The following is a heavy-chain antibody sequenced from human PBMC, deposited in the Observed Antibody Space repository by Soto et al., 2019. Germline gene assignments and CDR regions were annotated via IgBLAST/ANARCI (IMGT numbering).Heavy chain of an antibody. D-gene: IGHD2-15*01. CDR3: AKDPSGGTLTVFDY. V-gene: IGHV3-23*01. CDR2: ITGGGGTT. CDR1: GFTFSSFA. Sequence: GGSLRLSCAASGFTFSSFAMSWVRQAPGKGLEWVSAITGGGGTTYYADSVKGRFTISRDNSKNTLYLQMNSLRAEDTAVYYCAKDPSGGTLTVFDYWGQGTLVTVSS. J-gene: IGHJ4*02.